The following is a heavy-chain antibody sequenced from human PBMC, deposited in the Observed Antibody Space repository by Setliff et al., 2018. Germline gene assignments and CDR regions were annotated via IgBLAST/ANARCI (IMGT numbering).Heavy chain of an antibody. J-gene: IGHJ4*02. CDR2: IYYSGST. D-gene: IGHD3-16*01. CDR3: ARLRGAFDY. V-gene: IGHV4-59*01. Sequence: KPSETLSLTCTVSGGSISSYYWSWIRQPPGKRLEWIGYIYYSGSTNYNPSLESRVTISVDTSKNQFSLRLNSATAADTAVCYCARLRGAFDYWGQGTLVTVSS. CDR1: GGSISSYY.